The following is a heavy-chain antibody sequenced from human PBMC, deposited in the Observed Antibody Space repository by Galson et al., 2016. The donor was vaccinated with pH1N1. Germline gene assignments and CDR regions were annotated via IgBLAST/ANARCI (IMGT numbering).Heavy chain of an antibody. D-gene: IGHD4-23*01. CDR2: IYHIEGT. CDR3: ARDGGDYGGAGQYKYFDT. CDR1: GGSINSRNW. V-gene: IGHV4-4*02. Sequence: SETLSLTCAVSGGSINSRNWWSWVRQPPGQGLEWIGEIYHIEGTNYNPSLKSRVTISLDKSKNHFSLNLASVTAADTAVYYCARDGGDYGGAGQYKYFDTWGQGTLVTVSS. J-gene: IGHJ5*02.